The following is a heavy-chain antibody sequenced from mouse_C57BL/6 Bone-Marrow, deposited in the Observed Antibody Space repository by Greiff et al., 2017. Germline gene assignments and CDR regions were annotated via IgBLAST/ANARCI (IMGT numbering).Heavy chain of an antibody. CDR1: GFNIKDDY. CDR3: TTKGGRYFDV. V-gene: IGHV14-4*01. J-gene: IGHJ1*03. D-gene: IGHD1-1*02. Sequence: VQLQQSGAELVRPGASVKLSCTASGFNIKDDYMHWVKQRPEQGLEWIGWIDPENGDTEYASKFQGKATITADTSSNTAYLQLSSLTSDDTTVYCCTTKGGRYFDVWGTGTTVTVSS. CDR2: IDPENGDT.